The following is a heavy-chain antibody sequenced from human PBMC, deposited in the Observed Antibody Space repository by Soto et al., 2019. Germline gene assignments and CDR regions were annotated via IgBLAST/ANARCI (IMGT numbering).Heavy chain of an antibody. Sequence: PSQTLSLTCAISGDSVSSNSAAWNWVRQSPSRGLEWLGRTYYRSKWYHDYVESVKSRIIINPDTSKNQFSLQLNSVTPEDTGVYYCTREGGYRSEVMDVWGQGTTVTVSS. CDR2: TYYRSKWYH. CDR1: GDSVSSNSAA. D-gene: IGHD5-12*01. CDR3: TREGGYRSEVMDV. V-gene: IGHV6-1*01. J-gene: IGHJ6*02.